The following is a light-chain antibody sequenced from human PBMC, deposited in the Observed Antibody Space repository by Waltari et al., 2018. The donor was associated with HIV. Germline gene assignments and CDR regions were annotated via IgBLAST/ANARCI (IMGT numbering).Light chain of an antibody. CDR3: MQALQTPRT. Sequence: DIVMTQSPLSLTVTPGESASISCSSSQSLLHKNVYNYLNWYLQKPGQSPQRRISLVSNRASGVPDRFSGIGSGTDFTLESSKFEAGDVGVYDCMQALQTPRTFGQGTKLETK. CDR1: QSLLHKNVYNY. CDR2: LVS. J-gene: IGKJ2*01. V-gene: IGKV2-28*01.